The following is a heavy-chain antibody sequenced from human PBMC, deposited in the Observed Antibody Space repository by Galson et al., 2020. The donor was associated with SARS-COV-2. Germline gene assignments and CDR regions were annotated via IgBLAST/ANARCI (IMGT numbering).Heavy chain of an antibody. CDR2: VSTSGRT. Sequence: SETLSLTCTVSGGSIYGSDKYWSWIRQPAGKGLEWIGRVSTSGRTNFNPSLRSRAAISLETSKNQFSLKLTSVTAADTAVYFCAREPQVSFYNSGVPLHFDSWGQGTLVTVSS. D-gene: IGHD3-22*01. V-gene: IGHV4-4*07. CDR3: AREPQVSFYNSGVPLHFDS. J-gene: IGHJ4*02. CDR1: GGSIYGSDKY.